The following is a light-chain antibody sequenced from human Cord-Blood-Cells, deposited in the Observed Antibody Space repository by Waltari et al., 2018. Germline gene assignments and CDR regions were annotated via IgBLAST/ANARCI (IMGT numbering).Light chain of an antibody. CDR3: QQYNSYWT. CDR1: QSISSW. CDR2: DAS. V-gene: IGKV1-5*01. Sequence: DIQMTQFPSTLSASVGDRVTITCRASQSISSWLAWYQQKPGKAPELLFYDASRLASGVPSRFSGSGSGTEFTLTISSLQPDDFATYYCQQYNSYWTFGQGTKVEIK. J-gene: IGKJ1*01.